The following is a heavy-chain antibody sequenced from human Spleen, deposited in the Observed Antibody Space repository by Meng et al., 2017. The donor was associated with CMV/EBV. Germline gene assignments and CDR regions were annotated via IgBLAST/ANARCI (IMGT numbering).Heavy chain of an antibody. CDR1: GGSFSGNY. J-gene: IGHJ4*02. CDR2: INHSGST. CDR3: SRGPWGGSSWVKKIYYFDY. Sequence: SETLSLTCAVHGGSFSGNYWSWIRQPPGKGLEWIGEINHSGSTNCNPSLKSRVTISIDTSKSQFSLKLSSVTAADTAVYYCSRGPWGGSSWVKKIYYFDYWGQGTLVTGLL. V-gene: IGHV4-34*01. D-gene: IGHD6-13*01.